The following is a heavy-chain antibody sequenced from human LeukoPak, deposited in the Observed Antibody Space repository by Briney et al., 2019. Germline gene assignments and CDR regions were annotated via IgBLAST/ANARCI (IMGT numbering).Heavy chain of an antibody. Sequence: SETLSLTCAVSRGSISGHYGSWIRQPPGKGLEWSGYIYYSGETYYSPSLRSRVTMSVDTSNNHFSLKLTSVPAADTAVYYCARLLNNDNSGDADTFDMWGQGTMVTVSS. D-gene: IGHD3-22*01. CDR2: IYYSGET. CDR1: RGSISGHY. V-gene: IGHV4-59*11. J-gene: IGHJ3*02. CDR3: ARLLNNDNSGDADTFDM.